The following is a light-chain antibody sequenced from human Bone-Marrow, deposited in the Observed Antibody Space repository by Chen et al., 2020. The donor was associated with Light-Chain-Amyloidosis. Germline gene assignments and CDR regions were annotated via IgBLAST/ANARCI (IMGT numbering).Light chain of an antibody. CDR2: DDS. J-gene: IGLJ3*02. CDR3: QVWDRSSDRPV. V-gene: IGLV3-21*02. CDR1: NIGSTS. Sequence: SYVLTQPSSVSVAPGQTATIARGGNNIGSTSVHWYQQTPGQAPLLVVYDDSDRPSGIPERLSGSNSGNPATLTISGVEAGDEADYYCQVWDRSSDRPVFGGGTKLTVL.